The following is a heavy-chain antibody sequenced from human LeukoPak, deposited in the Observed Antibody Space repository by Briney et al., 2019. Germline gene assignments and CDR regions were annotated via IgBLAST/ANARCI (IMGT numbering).Heavy chain of an antibody. Sequence: SETLSLTCTVSGYSISSGYYWGWIRQPPGKGLEWIGSIYHSGSTYYNPSLKSRVTLSIDNSKNQFSLNLSSVTAADTAVYYCVTSIALAGWGAFDTWGQGTMVTVSA. V-gene: IGHV4-38-2*02. J-gene: IGHJ3*02. D-gene: IGHD6-19*01. CDR3: VTSIALAGWGAFDT. CDR1: GYSISSGYY. CDR2: IYHSGST.